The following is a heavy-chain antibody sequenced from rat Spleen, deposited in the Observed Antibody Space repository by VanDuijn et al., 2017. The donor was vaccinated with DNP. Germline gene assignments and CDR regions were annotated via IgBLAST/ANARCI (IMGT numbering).Heavy chain of an antibody. D-gene: IGHD1-1*01. Sequence: EVQLVESGGGLVQPGRSLKLSCAASGFTFSNYGMAWVRQAPTKGLEWVASISTGGGNTYYRDSVKGRFTISRDNAKNTQYLQMDSLRSEDTATYYCARRDYYYSGDWYFDFWGPGTMVTVSS. CDR2: ISTGGGNT. V-gene: IGHV5S13*01. J-gene: IGHJ1*01. CDR1: GFTFSNYG. CDR3: ARRDYYYSGDWYFDF.